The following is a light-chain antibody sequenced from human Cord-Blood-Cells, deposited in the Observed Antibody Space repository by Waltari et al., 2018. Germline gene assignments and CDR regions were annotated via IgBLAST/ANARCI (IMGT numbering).Light chain of an antibody. V-gene: IGLV3-16*01. CDR3: LSADSSGTWV. CDR1: ALPKKY. Sequence: SYELTQPPSVSVSLGQMARITCSGEALPKKYAYWYQQKPGQFPVLVIYKDSERPSGNPERFSGSSSGKIVTLTISGVQAEDEADYYCLSADSSGTWVFGGGTKLTVL. J-gene: IGLJ3*02. CDR2: KDS.